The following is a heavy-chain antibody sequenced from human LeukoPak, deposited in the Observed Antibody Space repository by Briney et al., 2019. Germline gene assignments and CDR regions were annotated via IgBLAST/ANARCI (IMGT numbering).Heavy chain of an antibody. CDR3: TTVSGYSSGPFED. Sequence: GGSLRLSCAATGFTFNIAWVSWVRQAPGKGLEWVGRIKSESDGGTIEYASPVKGRFTISRDDSKNTLYLQLNSLNTEDTAVYYCTTVSGYSSGPFEDWGQGTLVTVSS. V-gene: IGHV3-15*01. CDR2: IKSESDGGTI. D-gene: IGHD6-19*01. CDR1: GFTFNIAW. J-gene: IGHJ4*02.